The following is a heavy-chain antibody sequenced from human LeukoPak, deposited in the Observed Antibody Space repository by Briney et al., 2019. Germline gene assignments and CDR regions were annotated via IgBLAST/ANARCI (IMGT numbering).Heavy chain of an antibody. J-gene: IGHJ5*02. CDR1: GGTFSSYA. CDR3: ARDQWGEYYSNYGQVNWFDP. CDR2: IIPIFGTA. Sequence: SVKVSSKASGGTFSSYAIGWVRQAPGQGLEWMGEIIPIFGTANYAQKFQGRVAITADESTSTAYMELSSLRSEDTAVYYCARDQWGEYYSNYGQVNWFDPWGQGTLVIVSS. D-gene: IGHD4-11*01. V-gene: IGHV1-69*13.